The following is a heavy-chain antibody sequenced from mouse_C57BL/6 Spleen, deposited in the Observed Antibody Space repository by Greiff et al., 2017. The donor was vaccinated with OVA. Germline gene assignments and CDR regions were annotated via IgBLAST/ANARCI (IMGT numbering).Heavy chain of an antibody. D-gene: IGHD6-5*01. CDR2: IYPGDGDT. Sequence: QVQLQQSGPELVKPGASVKISCKASGYAFSSSWMHWVKQRPGQGLEWIGRIYPGDGDTNYNRKFKGKATLTADKSSSTAYMQLSSLTSEDSAVYYCARGPYRPGFDYWGQGTTLTVSS. CDR3: ARGPYRPGFDY. V-gene: IGHV1-82*01. J-gene: IGHJ2*01. CDR1: GYAFSSSW.